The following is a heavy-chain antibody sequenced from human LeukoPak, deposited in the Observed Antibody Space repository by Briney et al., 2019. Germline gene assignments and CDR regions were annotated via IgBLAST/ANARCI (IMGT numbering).Heavy chain of an antibody. J-gene: IGHJ5*02. V-gene: IGHV3-23*01. CDR2: INNGKT. CDR1: GFPFSSHA. Sequence: GGSLRLSCAASGFPFSSHAMSWVRQPPGKGLEWVAAINNGKTYYADSVRGRFAISRDDSTNTVYLHMNSLRDEDTALYHCVREAGYCAPVCVKTNWFDPWGQGTLVTVSS. D-gene: IGHD2-15*01. CDR3: VREAGYCAPVCVKTNWFDP.